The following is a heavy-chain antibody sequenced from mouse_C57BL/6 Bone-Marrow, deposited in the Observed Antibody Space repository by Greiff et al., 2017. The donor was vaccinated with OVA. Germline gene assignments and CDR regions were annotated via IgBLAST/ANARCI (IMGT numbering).Heavy chain of an antibody. CDR3: ARRNWSWFAY. CDR2: ISSGGSYT. D-gene: IGHD4-1*02. V-gene: IGHV5-6*02. Sequence: EVKLVESGGDLVKPGGSLKLSCAASGFTFSSYGMSWVRQTPDKRLEWVATISSGGSYTYYPDSVKGRFTISRDNAKNTLYLQMSSLKYEDTAMYYCARRNWSWFAYWGQGTLVTVSA. J-gene: IGHJ3*01. CDR1: GFTFSSYG.